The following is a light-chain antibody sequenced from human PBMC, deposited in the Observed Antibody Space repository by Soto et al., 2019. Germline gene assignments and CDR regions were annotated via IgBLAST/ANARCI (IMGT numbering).Light chain of an antibody. J-gene: IGLJ1*01. CDR1: SSNIGSNT. CDR2: SNN. CDR3: PAWDDSLNGYV. Sequence: QSVLTLPPSASGTPGQRVTISCSGSSSNIGSNTVNWYQQLPGTAPKLLIYSNNQRPSGVPDRFSGSKSGTSASLAISGLQSEDEADYYCPAWDDSLNGYVFGTGTKVTVL. V-gene: IGLV1-44*01.